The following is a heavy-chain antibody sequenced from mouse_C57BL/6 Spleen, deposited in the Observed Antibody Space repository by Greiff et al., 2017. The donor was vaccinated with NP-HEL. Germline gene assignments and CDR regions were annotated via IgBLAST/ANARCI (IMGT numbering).Heavy chain of an antibody. Sequence: VQLQQPGAELVMPGASVKLSCKASGYTFTSYWMHWVKQRPGQGLGWIGEIDPSDSYTNYNQKFKGKSTLTVDKSSSTAYMQLSSLTSEDSAVYYCARVPLGDYYAMDYWGQGTSVTVSS. CDR2: IDPSDSYT. V-gene: IGHV1-69*01. CDR3: ARVPLGDYYAMDY. J-gene: IGHJ4*01. CDR1: GYTFTSYW.